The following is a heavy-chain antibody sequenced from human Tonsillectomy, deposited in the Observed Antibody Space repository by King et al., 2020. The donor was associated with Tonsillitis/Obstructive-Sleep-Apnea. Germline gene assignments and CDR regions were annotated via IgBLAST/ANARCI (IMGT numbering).Heavy chain of an antibody. CDR1: GYSFTSNW. J-gene: IGHJ4*02. D-gene: IGHD4-17*01. CDR2: MDPSDSYT. Sequence: VQLVESGAEVKKPGESLRISCKGSGYSFTSNWINWVRQMPGKGLEWMGRMDPSDSYTNYSPSFQGHVTISADKSISTAYLQWSSLKASDTAMYYCARHFYGDYDLGYWGQGTLVTVSS. CDR3: ARHFYGDYDLGY. V-gene: IGHV5-10-1*01.